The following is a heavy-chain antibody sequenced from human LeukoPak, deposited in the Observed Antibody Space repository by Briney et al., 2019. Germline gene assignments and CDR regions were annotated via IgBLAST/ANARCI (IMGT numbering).Heavy chain of an antibody. D-gene: IGHD1-26*01. Sequence: PGGSLRLSCAASGFDFSTYGMHWVRQAPGKGLEWVATIWYDGNNKYYADSVKGRFTISRDNSKNTLYLQMNSLRAEDTAVYYCAKLVGATDPLLFDYWGQGTLVTVSS. CDR2: IWYDGNNK. CDR1: GFDFSTYG. V-gene: IGHV3-30*02. CDR3: AKLVGATDPLLFDY. J-gene: IGHJ4*02.